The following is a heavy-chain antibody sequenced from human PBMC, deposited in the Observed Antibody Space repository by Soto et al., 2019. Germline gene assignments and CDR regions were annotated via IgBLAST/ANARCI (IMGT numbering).Heavy chain of an antibody. V-gene: IGHV3-48*02. CDR2: ISSSSSTI. CDR3: ARDLERGSSGWYGGWYFDY. D-gene: IGHD6-19*01. J-gene: IGHJ4*02. CDR1: GFTFSSYS. Sequence: EVQLVESGGGLVQPGGSLRLSWAASGFTFSSYSMNWVRQAPGKGLEWVSYISSSSSTIYYADSVKGRFTISRDNAKNSLYLQMNSLRDEDTAVYYCARDLERGSSGWYGGWYFDYWRQGTLVTVSS.